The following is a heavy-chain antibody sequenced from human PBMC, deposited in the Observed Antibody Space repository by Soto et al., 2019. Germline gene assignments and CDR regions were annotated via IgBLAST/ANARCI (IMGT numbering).Heavy chain of an antibody. CDR1: GFTFSSYG. D-gene: IGHD6-13*01. V-gene: IGHV3-33*01. Sequence: PGGSLRLSCAASGFTFSSYGMHWVRQAPGKGLEWVTVIWYDGSNKYYADSVKGRFTISRDNSKNTLYLQMNSLRAEDTAVYYCARVWRSSSWLDAFDIWGQGTMVTVS. J-gene: IGHJ3*02. CDR3: ARVWRSSSWLDAFDI. CDR2: IWYDGSNK.